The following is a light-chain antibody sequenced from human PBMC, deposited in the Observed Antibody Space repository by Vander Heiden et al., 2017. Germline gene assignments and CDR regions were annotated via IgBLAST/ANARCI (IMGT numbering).Light chain of an antibody. CDR3: QQSYSTLWT. CDR1: QSISSH. J-gene: IGKJ1*01. V-gene: IGKV1-39*01. Sequence: IQMTQSPSSLSASVGDRVTITCRASQSISSHLTWYQQKPGKAPKLLIYAASNLQSGVPSRFSGSGSGTDFTLTINSLQPEDFTTYYCQQSYSTLWTFGQGTKVEIK. CDR2: AAS.